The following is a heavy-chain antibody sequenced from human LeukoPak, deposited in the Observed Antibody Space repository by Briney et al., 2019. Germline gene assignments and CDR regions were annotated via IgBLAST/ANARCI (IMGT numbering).Heavy chain of an antibody. J-gene: IGHJ5*02. V-gene: IGHV3-21*01. CDR3: ARSITTAINIDL. Sequence: AGGSLRLSCAASGFTFSHYNMNWVRQAPGKGLEWVSSITTSGNYIYYRDSVKGRFTISRDNAENSLYLQMNSLRAEDTAVYYCARSITTAINIDLWGQGTLVTVSS. CDR1: GFTFSHYN. D-gene: IGHD6-13*01. CDR2: ITTSGNYI.